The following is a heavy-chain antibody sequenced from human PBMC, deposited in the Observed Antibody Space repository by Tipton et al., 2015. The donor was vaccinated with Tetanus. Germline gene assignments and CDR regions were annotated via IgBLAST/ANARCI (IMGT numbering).Heavy chain of an antibody. J-gene: IGHJ4*02. D-gene: IGHD6-13*01. Sequence: TLSLTCAVYGGSFSGYYWSWIRQPPGKGLEWIGEINHSGSTNYNPSLKSRVTISVDTSKSQFSLKLSSVTAADTAVYYCASGEYSSSWYPEAHFDYWGQGTLVTVSS. CDR3: ASGEYSSSWYPEAHFDY. CDR1: GGSFSGYY. V-gene: IGHV4-34*01. CDR2: INHSGST.